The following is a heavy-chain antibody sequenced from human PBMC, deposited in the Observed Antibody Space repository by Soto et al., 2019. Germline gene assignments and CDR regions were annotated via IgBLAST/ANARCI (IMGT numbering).Heavy chain of an antibody. CDR1: GFTFSSYG. V-gene: IGHV3-30*18. CDR2: ISYDGSNK. J-gene: IGHJ6*02. Sequence: QVQLVESGGGVVQPGRSLRLSCAASGFTFSSYGMHWVRQAPGKGLEWVAVISYDGSNKYYADSVKGRFTISRDNSKTTLDLQMNSLRAEATAVYYCAKDLLGPGRAYGMDVWGQGTTVTVSS. CDR3: AKDLLGPGRAYGMDV. D-gene: IGHD7-27*01.